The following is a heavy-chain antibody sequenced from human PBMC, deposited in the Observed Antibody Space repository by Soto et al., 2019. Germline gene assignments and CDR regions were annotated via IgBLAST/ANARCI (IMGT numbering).Heavy chain of an antibody. CDR2: IKSKTDGGTT. CDR1: GFTFSNAW. V-gene: IGHV3-15*01. CDR3: TTGHFPGVGATDYYYGMDV. D-gene: IGHD1-26*01. Sequence: EVQLVESGGGLVKPGGSLRLSCAASGFTFSNAWMSWVRQAPGKGLEWVGRIKSKTDGGTTDYAAPVKGRFTISRDDSKNTLYLQMNSLKTEETAVYYCTTGHFPGVGATDYYYGMDVWGQGTTVTVSS. J-gene: IGHJ6*02.